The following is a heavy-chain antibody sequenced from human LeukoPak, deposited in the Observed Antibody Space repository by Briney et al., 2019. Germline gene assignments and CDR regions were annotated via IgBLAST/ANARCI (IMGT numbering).Heavy chain of an antibody. D-gene: IGHD2-2*01. CDR1: GFTFSSYA. V-gene: IGHV3-23*01. J-gene: IGHJ4*02. Sequence: GGSLRLSCAASGFTFSSYAMSWVRQAPGKGLEWVSAISGSGASTHYADSVKGRFSISRDNSKNTLYVQLNSLRAEDTAVYYCARDLCSSTSCYPYYFDYWGQGTLVIVSS. CDR3: ARDLCSSTSCYPYYFDY. CDR2: ISGSGAST.